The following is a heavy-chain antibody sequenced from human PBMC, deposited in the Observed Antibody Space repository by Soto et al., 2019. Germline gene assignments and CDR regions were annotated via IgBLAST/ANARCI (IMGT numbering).Heavy chain of an antibody. CDR3: ARDRWGGYYCYGMDV. Sequence: GGSLRLSCAASGFTFSSYWMSWVRQAPGKGLEWVANIKQDGSEKYYVDSVKGRFTISRDNAKNSLYLQMNSLRAEDTAVYYCARDRWGGYYCYGMDVWGQGTTVTVSS. J-gene: IGHJ6*02. CDR2: IKQDGSEK. V-gene: IGHV3-7*01. D-gene: IGHD7-27*01. CDR1: GFTFSSYW.